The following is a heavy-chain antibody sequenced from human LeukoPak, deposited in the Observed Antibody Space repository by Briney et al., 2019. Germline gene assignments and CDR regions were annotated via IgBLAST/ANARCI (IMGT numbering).Heavy chain of an antibody. CDR1: GYTFTGYY. CDR3: ARGYGSSGRRYYFDY. V-gene: IGHV1-2*02. CDR2: INPNSGGT. D-gene: IGHD6-13*01. Sequence: GASVKVSCKASGYTFTGYYMHWVRQAPGQGLEWMGWINPNSGGTNYAQKFQGRVTMTRDTSISTAYMELSRLRSDDTAVYYCARGYGSSGRRYYFDYWGQGTLVTVSS. J-gene: IGHJ4*02.